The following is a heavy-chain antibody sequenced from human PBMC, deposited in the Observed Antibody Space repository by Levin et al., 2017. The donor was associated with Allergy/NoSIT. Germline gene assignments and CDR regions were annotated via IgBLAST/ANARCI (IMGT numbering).Heavy chain of an antibody. CDR2: ISGSGGST. Sequence: SGGSLRLSCAASGFTFSSYAMSWVRQAPGKGLEWVSAISGSGGSTYYADSVKGRFTISRDNSKNTLYLQMNSLRAEDTAVYYCAKGKYSSSVLDYFDYWGQGTLVTVSS. J-gene: IGHJ4*02. CDR1: GFTFSSYA. CDR3: AKGKYSSSVLDYFDY. V-gene: IGHV3-23*01. D-gene: IGHD6-6*01.